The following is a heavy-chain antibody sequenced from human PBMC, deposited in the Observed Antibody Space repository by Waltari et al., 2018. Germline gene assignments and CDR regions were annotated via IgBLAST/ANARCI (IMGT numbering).Heavy chain of an antibody. Sequence: QLQLQESGPGLVKPSGPLSLPCAVSGDSMSSTYWWSWVRQPPGKGLEWIGQVHGSGKTNYNPSFASRVTVSLDTPNNQFSLRVTSVTAADSAIYYCARDRGRGLYLDSWGPGTLVAVSP. D-gene: IGHD2-15*01. CDR2: VHGSGKT. V-gene: IGHV4-4*02. CDR3: ARDRGRGLYLDS. CDR1: GDSMSSTYW. J-gene: IGHJ4*02.